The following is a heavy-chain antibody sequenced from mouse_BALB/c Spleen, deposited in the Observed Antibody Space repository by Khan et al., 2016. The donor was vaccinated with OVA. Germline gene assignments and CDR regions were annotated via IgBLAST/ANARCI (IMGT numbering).Heavy chain of an antibody. CDR2: IRCYNGST. CDR1: GYSFTGYY. J-gene: IGHJ3*01. CDR3: AREDYYGSSSFAY. D-gene: IGHD1-1*01. V-gene: IGHV1S34*01. Sequence: LVKTGASVKLSCKASGYSFTGYYMHWVKQSHGKSLEWIGYIRCYNGSTTYNQKFKGKATFTVDTSSSTVYMQFNSLTSEDSAVYYCAREDYYGSSSFAYWGQGTLVTVSA.